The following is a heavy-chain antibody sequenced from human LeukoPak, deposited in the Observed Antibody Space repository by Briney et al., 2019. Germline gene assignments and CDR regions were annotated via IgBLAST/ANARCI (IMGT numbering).Heavy chain of an antibody. V-gene: IGHV1-69*13. J-gene: IGHJ4*02. Sequence: ASVKVSCKASGGTFSSYAISWVRQAPGQGLEWMGGIIPILGTANYAQKFQGRVTITADESTSTAYMELSSLRSEDTAVYYCSSGRSNGFWSGYYTLDYWGQGTLVTVYS. CDR3: SSGRSNGFWSGYYTLDY. D-gene: IGHD3-3*01. CDR1: GGTFSSYA. CDR2: IIPILGTA.